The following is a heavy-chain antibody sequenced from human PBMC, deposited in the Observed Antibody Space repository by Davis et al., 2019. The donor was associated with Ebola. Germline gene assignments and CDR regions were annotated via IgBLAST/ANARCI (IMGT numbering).Heavy chain of an antibody. J-gene: IGHJ4*02. CDR1: GFTFSSYA. Sequence: GGSLRLSCAASGFTFSSYAMSWVRQAPGKGLEWVSTISGSGGSTYYADSVKGRFTISRDNSKNTLYLQMNSLRAEDTAVYYCARGGATYYYDSSGYYSDYYFDYWGQGTLVTVSS. D-gene: IGHD3-22*01. V-gene: IGHV3-23*01. CDR2: ISGSGGST. CDR3: ARGGATYYYDSSGYYSDYYFDY.